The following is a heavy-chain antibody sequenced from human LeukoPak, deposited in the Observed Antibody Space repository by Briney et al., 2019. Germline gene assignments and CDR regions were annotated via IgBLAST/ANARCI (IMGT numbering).Heavy chain of an antibody. CDR1: GFTFRSYA. Sequence: GGSLRLSCAASGFTFRSYAMSWVRQAPGKGLEWVSAISGSGGSTYYADSVKGRFTISRDNSKNALYLQMNSLRAEDTAVYYCAKVLVPAAMVDYWGQGTLVTVSS. J-gene: IGHJ4*02. V-gene: IGHV3-23*01. CDR2: ISGSGGST. CDR3: AKVLVPAAMVDY. D-gene: IGHD2-2*01.